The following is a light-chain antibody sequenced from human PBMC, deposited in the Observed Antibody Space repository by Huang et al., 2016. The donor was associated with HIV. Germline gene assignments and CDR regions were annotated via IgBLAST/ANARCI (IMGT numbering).Light chain of an antibody. Sequence: EIVMTQSPATLSVSPGERATLSCRASQSVSSNLAWYQQKPGKAPRLRIYGASTRATCIPARFSGSGSGTEFTLTISSLQSEDFAVYYCQQYNNWPPITFGQGTRLEIK. V-gene: IGKV3-15*01. J-gene: IGKJ5*01. CDR3: QQYNNWPPIT. CDR1: QSVSSN. CDR2: GAS.